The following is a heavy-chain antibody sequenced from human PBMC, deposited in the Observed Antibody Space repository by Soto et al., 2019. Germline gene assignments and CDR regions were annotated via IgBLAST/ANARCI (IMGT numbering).Heavy chain of an antibody. Sequence: GASVKVSCKASGYTFTSYAMHWVRQAPGQRLEWMGWINAGNGNTKYSQKFQGRVTITRDTSASTAYMELSSLRSEDTAVYYCARSYYDFWSGYPPPLDYWGQGTLVTVSS. CDR2: INAGNGNT. J-gene: IGHJ4*02. CDR1: GYTFTSYA. V-gene: IGHV1-3*01. CDR3: ARSYYDFWSGYPPPLDY. D-gene: IGHD3-3*01.